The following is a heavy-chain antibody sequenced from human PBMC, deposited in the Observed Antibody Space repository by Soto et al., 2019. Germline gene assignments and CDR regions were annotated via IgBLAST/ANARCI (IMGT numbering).Heavy chain of an antibody. CDR2: ISYDGSNK. D-gene: IGHD3-22*01. CDR3: ATSFDDSSGYYLASYFDY. Sequence: GGSLRLSCAASGFTFSSYGMHWVRQAPGKGLEWVAVISYDGSNKYYADSVKGRFTISRDNSKNTLYLQMNSLRAEDTAVYYCATSFDDSSGYYLASYFDYWGQGTLVTVSS. CDR1: GFTFSSYG. V-gene: IGHV3-30*03. J-gene: IGHJ4*02.